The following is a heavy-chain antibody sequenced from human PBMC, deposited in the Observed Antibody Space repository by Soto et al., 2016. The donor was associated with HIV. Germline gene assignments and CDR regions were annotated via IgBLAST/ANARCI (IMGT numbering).Heavy chain of an antibody. V-gene: IGHV3-23*01. D-gene: IGHD3-10*01. CDR1: GFTFGNYA. CDR3: AKDLRMTMVQGFIDALDF. Sequence: EVNLLESGGGLVQPGGSLKLSCGASGFTFGNYAMSWVHQAPGKGLEWVSGISDSGGNTYYADSVKGRFTISRDNSKNTLYLQMNSLRAEDTAVYYCAKDLRMTMVQGFIDALDFWGQGTMVTVSS. J-gene: IGHJ3*01. CDR2: ISDSGGNT.